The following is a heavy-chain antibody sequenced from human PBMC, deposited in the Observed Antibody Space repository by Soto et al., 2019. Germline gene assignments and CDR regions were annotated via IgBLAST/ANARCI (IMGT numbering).Heavy chain of an antibody. CDR3: ARGVYGTGGYPFPYFDY. CDR2: INPDSGAT. D-gene: IGHD2-8*02. V-gene: IGHV1-2*04. Sequence: HEHPVQSGAEVKRPGASLKVSCKASGYSFTGYYIHWVRQAPGQGLEWMGWINPDSGATNYAQYFQGWGTLTSDSSISTASMDLASLTSDDSAVYYCARGVYGTGGYPFPYFDYWGQGTLVIVSS. CDR1: GYSFTGYY. J-gene: IGHJ4*02.